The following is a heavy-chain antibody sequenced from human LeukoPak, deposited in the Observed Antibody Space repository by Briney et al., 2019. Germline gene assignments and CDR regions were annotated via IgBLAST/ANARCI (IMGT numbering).Heavy chain of an antibody. CDR1: GDSVSSNSVT. CDR2: TYYRSTWYN. Sequence: SQTLSLTCAISGDSVSSNSVTWNWIWQSPSRGLEWLGRTYYRSTWYNDYAVSVRGRITVNPDTSKNQFSLHLNSVTPEGTAVYYCARRLTQYDCFDPWGQGILVTVSS. D-gene: IGHD2-2*01. J-gene: IGHJ5*02. V-gene: IGHV6-1*01. CDR3: ARRLTQYDCFDP.